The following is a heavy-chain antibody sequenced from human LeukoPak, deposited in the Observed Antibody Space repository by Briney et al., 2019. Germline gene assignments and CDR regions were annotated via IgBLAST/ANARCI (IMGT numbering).Heavy chain of an antibody. CDR2: MNPNSGNT. CDR3: ALHKSPSTAARRSPILDY. D-gene: IGHD6-6*01. CDR1: GYTFTSYD. J-gene: IGHJ4*02. Sequence: GSLKVSCEASGYTFTSYDVNWVRQATGQGLGWVGWMNPNSGNTGYAQKFQGRVTMTRNTSISTAYMELSSLRSGDTAVYYCALHKSPSTAARRSPILDYWGQGTLVTVSS. V-gene: IGHV1-8*01.